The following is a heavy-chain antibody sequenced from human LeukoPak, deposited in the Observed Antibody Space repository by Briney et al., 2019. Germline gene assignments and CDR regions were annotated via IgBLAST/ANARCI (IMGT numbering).Heavy chain of an antibody. Sequence: GASVKVSCKTSGYTFTRYYMQWVRQAPGHGLEWMGIINPISGATDYAQKFQGRVTMTRDTSTSTVYMELSSLRSEDTAMYYCGRLPYRDGVAQDYWGQGTLVTVSP. CDR3: GRLPYRDGVAQDY. J-gene: IGHJ4*02. CDR1: GYTFTRYY. D-gene: IGHD3-16*02. CDR2: INPISGAT. V-gene: IGHV1-46*01.